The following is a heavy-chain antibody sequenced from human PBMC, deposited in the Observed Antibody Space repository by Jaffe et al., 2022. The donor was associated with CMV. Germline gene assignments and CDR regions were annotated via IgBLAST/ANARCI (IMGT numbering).Heavy chain of an antibody. Sequence: QVQLVQSGAEVKKPGASVKVSCKASGYTFTGYYMHWVRQAPGQGLEWMGWINPNSGGTNYAQKFQGRVTMTRDTSISTAYMELSRLRSDDTAVYYCARGRVFVGATRFLHRYFDLWGRGTLVTVSS. V-gene: IGHV1-2*02. D-gene: IGHD1-26*01. J-gene: IGHJ2*01. CDR3: ARGRVFVGATRFLHRYFDL. CDR2: INPNSGGT. CDR1: GYTFTGYY.